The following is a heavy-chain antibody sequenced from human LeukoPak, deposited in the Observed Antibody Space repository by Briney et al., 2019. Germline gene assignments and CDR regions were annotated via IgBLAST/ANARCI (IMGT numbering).Heavy chain of an antibody. CDR3: ARGHCSGGICYDWYFDL. D-gene: IGHD2-15*01. CDR1: GYTFTDYY. J-gene: IGHJ2*01. CDR2: INPNSGGT. Sequence: ASVTVSFKASGYTFTDYYMHWVRQAPGQGVEWMGWINPNSGGTNYAQKFQGRVTMTRDTSISTAYMELSRLRSDDTANYYCARGHCSGGICYDWYFDLWGRGTLVTVSS. V-gene: IGHV1-2*02.